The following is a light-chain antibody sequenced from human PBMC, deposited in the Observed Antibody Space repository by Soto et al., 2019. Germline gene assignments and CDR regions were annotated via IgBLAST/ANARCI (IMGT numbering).Light chain of an antibody. Sequence: EIEMTPAPATLSLAPRERVTLSCRASESVSTNLAWYQQKAGQAPRLLIYAASTRATGIPARFSGSGSGTEFTLTISSLQSEDFAVYYCQQYSIWRTFGQGTKVDIK. CDR2: AAS. CDR1: ESVSTN. J-gene: IGKJ1*01. CDR3: QQYSIWRT. V-gene: IGKV3-15*01.